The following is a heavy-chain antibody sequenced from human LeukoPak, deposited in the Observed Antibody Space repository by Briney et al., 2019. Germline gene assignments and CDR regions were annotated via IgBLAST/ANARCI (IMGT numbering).Heavy chain of an antibody. CDR1: GGSISSGDYY. Sequence: PSETLSLTCTVSGGSISSGDYYWSWIRQPPGKGLEWIGYIYYRGSTYYNPSLKSRVTISVDTSKNQFSLKLSSVTAADTAVYYCARSVLGYSYGLHIDYWGQGTLVTVSS. V-gene: IGHV4-30-4*02. D-gene: IGHD5-18*01. CDR3: ARSVLGYSYGLHIDY. CDR2: IYYRGST. J-gene: IGHJ4*02.